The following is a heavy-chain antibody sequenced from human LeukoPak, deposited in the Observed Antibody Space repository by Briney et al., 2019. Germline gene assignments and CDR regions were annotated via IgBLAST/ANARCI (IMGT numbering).Heavy chain of an antibody. Sequence: SETLSLTCAVYGGSFSGYYWSWIRQPPGKGLEWIGEINHGGSTNYNPSLKSRVTISLDTSRNQFSLKLNSVTAADTAVYYCAKSNGYGLVDIWGQGTMVTVSS. CDR3: AKSNGYGLVDI. CDR2: INHGGST. CDR1: GGSFSGYY. D-gene: IGHD3-10*01. J-gene: IGHJ3*02. V-gene: IGHV4-34*01.